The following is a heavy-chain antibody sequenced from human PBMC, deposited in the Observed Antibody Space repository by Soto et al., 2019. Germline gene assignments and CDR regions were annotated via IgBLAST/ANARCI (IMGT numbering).Heavy chain of an antibody. J-gene: IGHJ4*02. CDR1: GYSFTSYW. V-gene: IGHV5-10-1*03. CDR2: IDPSDSYT. D-gene: IGHD3-22*01. CDR3: ARYPRDYDSSGKDDY. Sequence: EVQLVQSGAEVKKPGESLRISCKGSGYSFTSYWISWVRQMPGKGLEWMGRIDPSDSYTNYSPSFQGHVTISADKSISTAYLQWSSLKASDTAMYYCARYPRDYDSSGKDDYWGQGTLVTVSS.